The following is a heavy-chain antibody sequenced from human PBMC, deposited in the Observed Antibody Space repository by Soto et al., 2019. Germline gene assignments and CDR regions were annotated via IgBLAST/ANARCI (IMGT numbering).Heavy chain of an antibody. V-gene: IGHV1-3*01. CDR2: IAPGNGNT. J-gene: IGHJ4*02. D-gene: IGHD2-15*01. Sequence: ASVKVSCKASGYTFTDSAIHWVRQAPGQSLEWLGWIAPGNGNTKYSQNFQGRVTITRDTSATTAYMELTSLRYEDTAVYYCAKGSRMWTPDYWGQGTLVTVS. CDR3: AKGSRMWTPDY. CDR1: GYTFTDSA.